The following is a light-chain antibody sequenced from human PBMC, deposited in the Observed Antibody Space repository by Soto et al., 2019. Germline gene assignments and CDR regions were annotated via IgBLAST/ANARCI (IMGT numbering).Light chain of an antibody. Sequence: SALAQPPSASGFPGQSVTISCTGTSSDVGYYDYVSWYQQHPGKAPKLVIYEVTKRPSGVPDRVSASKSGNAASLTISALQADDEADYFCCSSAPESNYVFGNGTKVTV. CDR3: CSSAPESNYV. J-gene: IGLJ1*01. CDR2: EVT. V-gene: IGLV2-8*01. CDR1: SSDVGYYDY.